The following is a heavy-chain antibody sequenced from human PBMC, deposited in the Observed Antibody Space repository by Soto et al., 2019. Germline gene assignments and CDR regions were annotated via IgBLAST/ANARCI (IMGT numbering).Heavy chain of an antibody. J-gene: IGHJ5*02. V-gene: IGHV4-4*02. D-gene: IGHD6-13*01. CDR1: GGSITSNW. CDR3: DREHPDGSRLDP. CDR2: IHHSGSF. Sequence: PSETLSLTCAVSGGSITSNWWSWVRQPPGKGLEWIGEIHHSGSFNYNPSLRSRVTISIDKSKNQLSLKLTSVTAADTAVHYCDREHPDGSRLDPWGQGTLVTVSS.